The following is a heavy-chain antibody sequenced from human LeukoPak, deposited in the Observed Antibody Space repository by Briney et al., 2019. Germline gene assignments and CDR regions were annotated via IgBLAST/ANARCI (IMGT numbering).Heavy chain of an antibody. D-gene: IGHD3-3*01. V-gene: IGHV3-30*02. J-gene: IGHJ4*02. CDR1: GFTFSSYG. Sequence: GGPLRLSCAASGFTFSSYGMHWVSQAPGKRLEWVAFIRYDGSNKYYADSVKGRFTISRDNSKNTLYLQMNSLRAEDTAVYYCAKDSLPYDFWSGYYTGYGVTQIDYWGQGTLFTVSS. CDR2: IRYDGSNK. CDR3: AKDSLPYDFWSGYYTGYGVTQIDY.